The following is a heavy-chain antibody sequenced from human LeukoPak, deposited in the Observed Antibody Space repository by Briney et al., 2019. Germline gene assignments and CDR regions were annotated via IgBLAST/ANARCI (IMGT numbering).Heavy chain of an antibody. Sequence: RGRTQRLSRVVSGFTFSTYWMQGAPDAPGKGLECVSRLDRDGTTTSYADSVYGRFTISRDNAKSTLYLQMRSLRAEDTAVYYCVRDTENIGYDAFEFWGHGTLVTVSS. CDR1: GFTFSTYW. J-gene: IGHJ5*01. CDR2: LDRDGTTT. CDR3: VRDTENIGYDAFEF. D-gene: IGHD2/OR15-2a*01. V-gene: IGHV3-74*01.